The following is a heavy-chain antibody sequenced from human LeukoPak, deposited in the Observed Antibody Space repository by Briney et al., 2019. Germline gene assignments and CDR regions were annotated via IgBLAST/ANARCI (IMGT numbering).Heavy chain of an antibody. CDR2: IYSGDST. J-gene: IGHJ3*02. Sequence: WVRQAPGKGLEWVSVIYSGDSTYYADSVKGRFTTSRDNSKNTLYLQMNSLRAEDTAVYYCARVRSGAFDIWGQGTMVTVSS. D-gene: IGHD3-10*01. CDR3: ARVRSGAFDI. V-gene: IGHV3-53*01.